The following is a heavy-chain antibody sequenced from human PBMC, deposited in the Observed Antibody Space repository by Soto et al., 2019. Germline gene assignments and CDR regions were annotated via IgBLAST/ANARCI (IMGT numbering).Heavy chain of an antibody. CDR1: GFTFSTYA. CDR2: VSAGGSDA. J-gene: IGHJ4*02. CDR3: AKHFVNGEVDY. D-gene: IGHD3-10*01. V-gene: IGHV3-23*01. Sequence: EVQLLESGGGLVQPGGSLRLSCAASGFTFSTYAMSWVRKPPGKGLEWVSIVSAGGSDAFYADSVKGRFAISRDNSKNTLYLQMNSLTADDTAVYYCAKHFVNGEVDYWGQGTPVTVSS.